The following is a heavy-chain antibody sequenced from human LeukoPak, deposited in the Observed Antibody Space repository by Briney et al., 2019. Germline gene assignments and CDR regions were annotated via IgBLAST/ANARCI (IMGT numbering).Heavy chain of an antibody. V-gene: IGHV4-39*01. Sequence: SETLSLTCTVSGGSISSSSDYWAWIRQPPGKGLEWIESIYYSGSTNHNPSLKSRVTISVDTSKTQFSLKLRSVTAADTAVYYCARLGCSGSSCYAVGDWFDPWGQGTLVTVSS. CDR2: IYYSGST. CDR3: ARLGCSGSSCYAVGDWFDP. D-gene: IGHD2-15*01. J-gene: IGHJ5*02. CDR1: GGSISSSSDY.